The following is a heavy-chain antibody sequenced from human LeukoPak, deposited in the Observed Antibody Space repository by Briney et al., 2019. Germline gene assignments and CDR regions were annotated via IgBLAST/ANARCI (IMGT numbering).Heavy chain of an antibody. CDR1: GFTFSDYY. J-gene: IGHJ3*02. CDR2: ISSRGSTI. Sequence: GGSLRLSCAASGFTFSDYYMSWIREAPGKGLEWVSYISSRGSTIYYADSVKGRFTISRDNAKNSLYLHMNSLRAEDTAVYYCARDSTPLEYSSGYYPDAFDIWGQGTMVTVSS. V-gene: IGHV3-11*01. CDR3: ARDSTPLEYSSGYYPDAFDI. D-gene: IGHD3-22*01.